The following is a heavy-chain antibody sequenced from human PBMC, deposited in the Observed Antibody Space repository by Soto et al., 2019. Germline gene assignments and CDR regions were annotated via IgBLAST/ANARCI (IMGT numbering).Heavy chain of an antibody. Sequence: ASVKVSCKVSGYTLTELSMHWVRQAPGKGLEWMGGFDPEDGETIYAQKFQGRVTMTEDISTDTAYMELSSLRSEDTAVYYCATAYYGSGSYPLDYWGQGTLVTVSS. CDR3: ATAYYGSGSYPLDY. CDR1: GYTLTELS. V-gene: IGHV1-24*01. CDR2: FDPEDGET. D-gene: IGHD3-10*01. J-gene: IGHJ4*02.